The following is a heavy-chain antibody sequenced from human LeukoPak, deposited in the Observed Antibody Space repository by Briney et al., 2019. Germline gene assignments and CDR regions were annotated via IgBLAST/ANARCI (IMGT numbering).Heavy chain of an antibody. CDR1: GGSVSSGTYY. Sequence: SETLSLTCTVSGGSVSSGTYYWSWIRQPPGKGLEWIGHIYYSGSTNYNPSLKSRVTISVDTSKNQFSLKLSSVTAADTAVYYCARGHSSGRIIDYWGQGTLVTVSS. D-gene: IGHD3-22*01. V-gene: IGHV4-61*01. J-gene: IGHJ4*02. CDR2: IYYSGST. CDR3: ARGHSSGRIIDY.